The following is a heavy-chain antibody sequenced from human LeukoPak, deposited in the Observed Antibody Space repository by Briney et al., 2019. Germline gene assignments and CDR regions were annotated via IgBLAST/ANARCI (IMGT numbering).Heavy chain of an antibody. CDR1: GFPFTGHY. V-gene: IGHV1-2*02. CDR3: ARDHTYYYDSSSYVDDALDI. Sequence: ASVKVSCKSSGFPFTGHYMHWVRQAPGQGLEWIGYINPTRGDTYYSEKFRGRVTMTRDTSIRTAYMELNRLSSGDTAVYFCARDHTYYYDSSSYVDDALDIWGQGTMVTVFS. J-gene: IGHJ3*02. CDR2: INPTRGDT. D-gene: IGHD3-22*01.